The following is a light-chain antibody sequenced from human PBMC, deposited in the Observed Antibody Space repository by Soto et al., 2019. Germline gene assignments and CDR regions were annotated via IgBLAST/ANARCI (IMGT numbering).Light chain of an antibody. Sequence: QSVLTQPPSASGSPGQSVTISCTGTSSDVGGYNYVSWYQQYPGKAPKVMIYEVTKRPSGVPDRFSGSKSGNTASLTVSGLQAEDEADYYCSSYAGSNGVLFGGGTKLTVL. J-gene: IGLJ2*01. CDR1: SSDVGGYNY. CDR2: EVT. V-gene: IGLV2-8*01. CDR3: SSYAGSNGVL.